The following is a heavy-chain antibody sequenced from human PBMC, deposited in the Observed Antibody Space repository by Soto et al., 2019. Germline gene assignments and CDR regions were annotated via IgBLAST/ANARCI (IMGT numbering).Heavy chain of an antibody. CDR3: ARVKRAASTIDY. J-gene: IGHJ4*02. CDR2: IYYSGST. V-gene: IGHV4-59*01. Sequence: WETLSLTCTVSGGSISSYYWSWIRQPPGKGLEWIGYIYYSGSTNYDPSLKSRVTISVDTSKNQFSLKLSSVTAADTAVYYCARVKRAASTIDYWGQGTLVTVSS. D-gene: IGHD6-13*01. CDR1: GGSISSYY.